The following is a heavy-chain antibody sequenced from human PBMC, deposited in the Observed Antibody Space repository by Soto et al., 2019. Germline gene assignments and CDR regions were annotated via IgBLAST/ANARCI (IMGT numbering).Heavy chain of an antibody. V-gene: IGHV3-66*01. Sequence: EVQLVESGGGLVQPGGSLRLSCAASGFTVNSNYMSWVRQAPGKGLEWVSVLYSDGSTYYADSVKGRFIISRDISNNTLYFQMTSLRAEDTAVYYCATLTKYDILTGFYPCWGQGTLVTVSS. J-gene: IGHJ4*02. CDR3: ATLTKYDILTGFYPC. CDR2: LYSDGST. CDR1: GFTVNSNY. D-gene: IGHD3-9*01.